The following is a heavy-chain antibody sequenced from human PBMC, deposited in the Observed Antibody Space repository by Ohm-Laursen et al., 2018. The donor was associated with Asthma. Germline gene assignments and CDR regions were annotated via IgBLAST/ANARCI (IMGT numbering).Heavy chain of an antibody. CDR3: ARGLYDYIWGSYRCHFDY. CDR2: INPSGGST. D-gene: IGHD3-16*02. CDR1: GYTFTSYY. Sequence: SVKVSCKASGYTFTSYYMHWVRQAPGQGLEWMGIINPSGGSTSYAQKFQGRVTMTRDTSTSTVYMELSSLRSEDTAVYYCARGLYDYIWGSYRCHFDYWGQGTLVTVSS. J-gene: IGHJ4*02. V-gene: IGHV1-46*03.